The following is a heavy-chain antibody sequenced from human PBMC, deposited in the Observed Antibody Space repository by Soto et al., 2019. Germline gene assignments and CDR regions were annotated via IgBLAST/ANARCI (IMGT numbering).Heavy chain of an antibody. Sequence: GGSLRLSCAASGFTISSYWMHWVRQAPGKGLVWVSRINSDESSTDYADSVKGRFTISRDNSKNTLYLQMNSLRAEDTAVYYCARRGPGTYFDYWGQGTLVTVSS. CDR3: ARRGPGTYFDY. V-gene: IGHV3-74*01. J-gene: IGHJ4*02. CDR1: GFTISSYW. CDR2: INSDESST. D-gene: IGHD6-13*01.